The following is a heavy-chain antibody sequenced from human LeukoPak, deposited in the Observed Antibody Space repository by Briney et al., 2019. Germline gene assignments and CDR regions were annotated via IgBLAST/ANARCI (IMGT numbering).Heavy chain of an antibody. CDR2: IIPIFGTA. CDR3: ARSSLVVPAAPYWFDP. J-gene: IGHJ5*02. V-gene: IGHV1-69*01. CDR1: GGTFSSYA. D-gene: IGHD2-2*01. Sequence: SVTVSCTASGGTFSSYAISWVRQAPGQGLEWMGGIIPIFGTANYAQKFQGRVTITADESTSTAYMELSSLRSEDTAVYYCARSSLVVPAAPYWFDPWGQGTLVTVSS.